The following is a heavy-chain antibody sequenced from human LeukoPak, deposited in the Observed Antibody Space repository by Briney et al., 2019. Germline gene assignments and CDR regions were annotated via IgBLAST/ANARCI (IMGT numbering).Heavy chain of an antibody. CDR2: IYYSGST. Sequence: SETLSLTCTVSGGSISNYYWSWIRQPPGKGLEWIGYIYYSGSTNYNPSLKSRVTISVDTSKNQFSLKLSSVTAADTAVYYCARGSGRYYYWGQGTLVIVS. V-gene: IGHV4-59*01. CDR1: GGSISNYY. CDR3: ARGSGRYYY. J-gene: IGHJ4*02. D-gene: IGHD6-19*01.